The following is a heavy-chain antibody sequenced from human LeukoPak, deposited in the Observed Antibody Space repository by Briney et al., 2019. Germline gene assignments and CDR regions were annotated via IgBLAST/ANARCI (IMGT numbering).Heavy chain of an antibody. Sequence: PSETLSLTCTVSGGSISSGGYYWSWIRQPPGKGLEWIGYIYYSGSTNYNPSLKSRVTISVDTSKNQFSLKLSSVTAADTAVYYCARGYSSGWYGEAYYFDYWGQGTLVTVSS. J-gene: IGHJ4*02. CDR1: GGSISSGGYY. CDR2: IYYSGST. CDR3: ARGYSSGWYGEAYYFDY. D-gene: IGHD6-19*01. V-gene: IGHV4-61*08.